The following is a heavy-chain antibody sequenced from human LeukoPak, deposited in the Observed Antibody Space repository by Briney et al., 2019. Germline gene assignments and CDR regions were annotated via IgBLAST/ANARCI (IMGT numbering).Heavy chain of an antibody. V-gene: IGHV3-21*01. J-gene: IGHJ6*02. Sequence: PGGSLRLSCAASGFTFRSYSMNWVRQAPGKGLEWVSSISSSSSYIYYADSVKGRFTISRDNAKNSLYLQMNSLRAEDTAVYYCARDRAPRYSVPAATTLYYYYYRMDVWGQGTTVTVSS. D-gene: IGHD2-2*01. CDR1: GFTFRSYS. CDR2: ISSSSSYI. CDR3: ARDRAPRYSVPAATTLYYYYYRMDV.